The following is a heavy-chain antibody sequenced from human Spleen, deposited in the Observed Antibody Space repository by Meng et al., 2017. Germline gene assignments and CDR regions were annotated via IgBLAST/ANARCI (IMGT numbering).Heavy chain of an antibody. V-gene: IGHV1-69*06. Sequence: QGRLGQSGAGVKKPGSSVKVSCKASGGTFSSYAISWVRQAPGQGLEWMGGIIPIFGTANYAQKFQGRVTITADKSTSTAYMELSSLRSEDTAMYYCASRDDFLTGADYWGQGSLVTVSS. J-gene: IGHJ4*02. CDR1: GGTFSSYA. CDR3: ASRDDFLTGADY. CDR2: IIPIFGTA. D-gene: IGHD3-9*01.